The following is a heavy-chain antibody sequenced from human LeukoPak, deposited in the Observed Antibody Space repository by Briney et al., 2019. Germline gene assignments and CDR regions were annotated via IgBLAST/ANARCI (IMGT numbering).Heavy chain of an antibody. CDR2: IRYDGSNK. CDR3: AKDIVYYGSGSPLAFDI. V-gene: IGHV3-30*02. Sequence: GGSLRLSCAASGFTFSSYGMHWVRQAPGKGLEWVAFIRYDGSNKYYADSVKGRFTISRDNSKNTLYLQMNSLRAEDTAVYYCAKDIVYYGSGSPLAFDIWGQGTMVTVSS. J-gene: IGHJ3*02. CDR1: GFTFSSYG. D-gene: IGHD3-10*01.